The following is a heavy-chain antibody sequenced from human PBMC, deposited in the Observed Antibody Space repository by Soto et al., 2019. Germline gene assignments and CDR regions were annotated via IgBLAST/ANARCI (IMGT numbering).Heavy chain of an antibody. CDR3: ARDGPKSSTSYYYGMDV. D-gene: IGHD6-6*01. CDR1: GGSMTRYY. V-gene: IGHV4-59*01. J-gene: IGHJ6*02. CDR2: VDQSGNT. Sequence: SETLSLTCTVSGGSMTRYYWSWIRQPPGKGLEWIGYVDQSGNTNYNPSLKSRVTISVDTSKNQFSLKLRSVTAADTALYYCARDGPKSSTSYYYGMDVWGQGTTVTVSS.